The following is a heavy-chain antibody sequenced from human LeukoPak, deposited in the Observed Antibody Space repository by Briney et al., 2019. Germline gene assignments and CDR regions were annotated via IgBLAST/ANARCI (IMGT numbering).Heavy chain of an antibody. CDR3: AKLEAEVRGVTGYFDY. J-gene: IGHJ4*02. D-gene: IGHD3-10*01. Sequence: PGGSLRLSCAASGFTFSSYGMSWVRQAPGKGLEWVSAISGSGGSTYYADSVKGRFTISRDNSKNTLYLQMNSLRAEDTAVYYCAKLEAEVRGVTGYFDYWGQGTLVTVSS. CDR2: ISGSGGST. V-gene: IGHV3-23*01. CDR1: GFTFSSYG.